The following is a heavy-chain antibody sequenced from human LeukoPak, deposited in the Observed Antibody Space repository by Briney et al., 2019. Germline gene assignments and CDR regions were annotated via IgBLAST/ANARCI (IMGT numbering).Heavy chain of an antibody. V-gene: IGHV1-24*01. CDR2: FDPEDGET. CDR1: GYTRTELS. CDR3: APLQTYYDFWSGSSGKYYYYYMDV. D-gene: IGHD3-3*01. J-gene: IGHJ6*03. Sequence: ASVKVSCKVSGYTRTELSMHWVRQAPGKGLEWMGGFDPEDGETIYAQKFQGRVTMTEDTSTDTAYMELSSLRSEDTAVYYCAPLQTYYDFWSGSSGKYYYYYMDVWGKGTTVTVSS.